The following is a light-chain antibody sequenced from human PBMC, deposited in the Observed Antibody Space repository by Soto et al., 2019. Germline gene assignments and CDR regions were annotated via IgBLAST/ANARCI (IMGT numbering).Light chain of an antibody. CDR3: QQYGSSPWT. Sequence: EIVSTEFPGTLSLTPGERATLSCRASQSVSSSYLAWYQQKPGHAPRLLIYGASSRATGIPDRFSGSGSGTDFTLTISRVEPEDFAVYYCQQYGSSPWTFGQGTKVEIK. CDR2: GAS. CDR1: QSVSSSY. J-gene: IGKJ1*01. V-gene: IGKV3-20*01.